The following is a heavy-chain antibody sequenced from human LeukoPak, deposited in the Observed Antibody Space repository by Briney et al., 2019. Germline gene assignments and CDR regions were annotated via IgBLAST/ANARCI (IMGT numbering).Heavy chain of an antibody. J-gene: IGHJ4*02. CDR2: IKQDGSEK. V-gene: IGHV3-7*01. CDR3: AREYYYDSSGYYDY. CDR1: GFTFSSYW. D-gene: IGHD3-22*01. Sequence: GGSLRLSCAASGFTFSSYWMTWVRQAPGKGLEWVANIKQDGSEKYYADSVKGRFTISRDNSKNTLYLQMNSLRAEDTAVYYCAREYYYDSSGYYDYWGQGTLVTVSS.